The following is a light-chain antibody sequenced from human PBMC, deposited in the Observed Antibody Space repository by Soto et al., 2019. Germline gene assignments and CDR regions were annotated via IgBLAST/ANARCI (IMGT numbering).Light chain of an antibody. CDR2: GAF. Sequence: EIVLTQSPGTLSLSPGERATFSCRASQSVSSNYLAWYQQKPGQAPRLLIYGAFKRATGIPDRFSGSGSGTDFTLTISSLEPEDFAVYYCQQYNNWPLTFGGGTKVDI. V-gene: IGKV3-20*01. J-gene: IGKJ4*01. CDR3: QQYNNWPLT. CDR1: QSVSSNY.